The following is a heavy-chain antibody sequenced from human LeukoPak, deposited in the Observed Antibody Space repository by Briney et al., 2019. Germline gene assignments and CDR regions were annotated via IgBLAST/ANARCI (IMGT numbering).Heavy chain of an antibody. D-gene: IGHD3-22*01. CDR3: ARGPSFDSSGYYSRGNWFDP. J-gene: IGHJ5*02. CDR1: GYTFTGYY. V-gene: IGHV1-2*02. CDR2: INPNSGGT. Sequence: GASVKVSCKASGYTFTGYYMHWVRQAPGQGLEWMGWINPNSGGTNYAQKFQGRVTMTRDTSISTAYMELSRLRSDDTAVYYCARGPSFDSSGYYSRGNWFDPWGQGTLVTVSS.